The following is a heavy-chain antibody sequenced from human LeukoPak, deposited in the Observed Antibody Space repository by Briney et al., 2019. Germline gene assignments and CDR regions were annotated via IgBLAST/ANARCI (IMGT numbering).Heavy chain of an antibody. J-gene: IGHJ5*02. CDR1: GYTFTGYY. V-gene: IGHV1-2*06. CDR3: ARALVATNWFDP. Sequence: ESLKISCKASGYTFTGYYMHWVRQAPGQGLEWMGRINPNSGGTNYAQKFQGRVTMTRDTSISTAYMELSRLRSDDTAVYYCARALVATNWFDPWGQGTLVTVSS. CDR2: INPNSGGT. D-gene: IGHD5-12*01.